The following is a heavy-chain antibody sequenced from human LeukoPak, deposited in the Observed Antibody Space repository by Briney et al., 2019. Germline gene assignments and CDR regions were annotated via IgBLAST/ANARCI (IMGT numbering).Heavy chain of an antibody. CDR1: GFTFSRYA. V-gene: IGHV3-30*04. Sequence: GRSLRLSCAASGFTFSRYAMHWVRQAPGKGLEWVAVISYDGGMKYYADSVKGRVTFSRDNSKNTLYLQMNSRRAEDTAVYYCARDIAVSIAVAGTGMDYWGQETLVTVSS. CDR2: ISYDGGMK. J-gene: IGHJ4*02. D-gene: IGHD6-19*01. CDR3: ARDIAVSIAVAGTGMDY.